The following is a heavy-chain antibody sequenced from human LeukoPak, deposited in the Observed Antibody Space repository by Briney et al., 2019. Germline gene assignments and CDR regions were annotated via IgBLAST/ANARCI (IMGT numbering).Heavy chain of an antibody. D-gene: IGHD1-26*01. CDR1: GGSVRGSH. J-gene: IGHJ4*02. V-gene: IGHV4-4*07. Sequence: SETLSLTCTVSGGSVRGSHWSWIRQPAGKGLEWIGRMFSSGSRDYNPSLKRRVTMSIETSKNQLSLKLTSVTAADTAIYYCARGTVGRGYFDFWGQGTLVIVSS. CDR2: MFSSGSR. CDR3: ARGTVGRGYFDF.